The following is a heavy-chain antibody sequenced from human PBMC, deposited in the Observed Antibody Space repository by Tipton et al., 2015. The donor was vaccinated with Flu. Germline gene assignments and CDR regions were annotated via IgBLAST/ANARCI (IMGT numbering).Heavy chain of an antibody. Sequence: AASGFTFSNYGMHWVRQAPGKGLEWVAVIWYDGSNKYYADSVQGRFTISRDNSKNTLYLQMNSLRAEDTAVYYCARGGIAVAGTDYWGQGTLVTVSS. CDR2: IWYDGSNK. D-gene: IGHD6-19*01. V-gene: IGHV3-33*01. CDR3: ARGGIAVAGTDY. J-gene: IGHJ4*02. CDR1: GFTFSNYG.